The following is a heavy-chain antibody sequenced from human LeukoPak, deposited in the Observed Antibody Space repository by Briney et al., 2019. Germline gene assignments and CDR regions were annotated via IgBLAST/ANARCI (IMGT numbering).Heavy chain of an antibody. J-gene: IGHJ4*02. CDR2: ISSSGNT. Sequence: SETLSLTCTVSGGSISSSGYYWGWVRQPPGKGLEWIGSISSSGNTYYNPSLESRVTISVDRSKNQFSLKLSSVTAADTAVYHCARVASYYDSSGHDYWGQGTLVTVSS. CDR1: GGSISSSGYY. V-gene: IGHV4-39*07. CDR3: ARVASYYDSSGHDY. D-gene: IGHD3-22*01.